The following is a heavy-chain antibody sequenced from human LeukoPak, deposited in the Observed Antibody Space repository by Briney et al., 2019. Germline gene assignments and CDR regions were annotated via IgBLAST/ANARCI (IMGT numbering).Heavy chain of an antibody. CDR1: GFTFSSYG. CDR3: ARLIGWSRFDP. D-gene: IGHD6-19*01. CDR2: IWYDGSRQ. V-gene: IGHV3-33*01. J-gene: IGHJ5*02. Sequence: GGSLRLSCAASGFTFSSYGMHWVRQAPGKGLEWVALIWYDGSRQYYADSVKGRFTISRDNSKNTLHLQMNSLRAEDTAVFYCARLIGWSRFDPWGQGALVTVSS.